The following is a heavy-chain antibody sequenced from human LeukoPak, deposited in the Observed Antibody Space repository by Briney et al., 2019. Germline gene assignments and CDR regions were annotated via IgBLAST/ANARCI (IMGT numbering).Heavy chain of an antibody. V-gene: IGHV3-15*01. CDR2: IKSKTDGGTT. J-gene: IGHJ4*02. D-gene: IGHD3-9*01. Sequence: PGGSLRLSCAASGFTFSNAWMSWVRQAPGKGLEWVGRIKSKTDGGTTDYAAPVKGRFTISRDDSKNTLYLQMNSLKTEDTAVYYCTTVDDILTGYWAYWGQGTLVTVSS. CDR3: TTVDDILTGYWAY. CDR1: GFTFSNAW.